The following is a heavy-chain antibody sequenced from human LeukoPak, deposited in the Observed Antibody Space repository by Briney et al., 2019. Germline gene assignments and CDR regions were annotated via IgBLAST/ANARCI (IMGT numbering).Heavy chain of an antibody. CDR1: GGSFSGYY. CDR3: ARGRITMVRGVIPFDY. CDR2: INHSGST. V-gene: IGHV4-34*01. D-gene: IGHD3-10*01. J-gene: IGHJ4*02. Sequence: SETLSLTCAVYGGSFSGYYWSWIRQPPGKGREWIGEINHSGSTNYNPSLKSRVTISVDTSKNQFSLKLSSVTAADTAVYYCARGRITMVRGVIPFDYWGQGTLVTVSS.